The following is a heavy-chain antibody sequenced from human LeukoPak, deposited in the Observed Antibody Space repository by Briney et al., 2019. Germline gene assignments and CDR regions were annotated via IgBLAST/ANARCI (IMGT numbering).Heavy chain of an antibody. D-gene: IGHD3-10*01. CDR3: ARGRNTMVRGSPYGMDV. Sequence: GGSLRLSCAASGFTFSSYWTHWVRQAPGKGLVWVSRINSDGSSTSYADSVKGRFTISRDNAKNTLYLQMNSLRAEDTAVYYCARGRNTMVRGSPYGMDVWGKGTTVTVSS. V-gene: IGHV3-74*01. CDR1: GFTFSSYW. CDR2: INSDGSST. J-gene: IGHJ6*04.